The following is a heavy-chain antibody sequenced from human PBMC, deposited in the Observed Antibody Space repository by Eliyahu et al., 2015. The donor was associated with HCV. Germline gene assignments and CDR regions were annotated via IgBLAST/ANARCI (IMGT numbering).Heavy chain of an antibody. CDR1: ITTYY. J-gene: IGHJ5*02. Sequence: ITTYYWSWIRQPPGKKLEWIGYIYYSGSANYNPSLKSRVTISADTSKNQFSLKLSSVTAADTAVYYCASGGGGIAVAGTGGWFDPWGQGTLVTVSS. V-gene: IGHV4-59*01. D-gene: IGHD6-19*01. CDR2: IYYSGSA. CDR3: ASGGGGIAVAGTGGWFDP.